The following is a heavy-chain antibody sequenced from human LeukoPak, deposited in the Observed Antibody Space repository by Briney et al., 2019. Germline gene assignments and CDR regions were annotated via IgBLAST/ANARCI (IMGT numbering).Heavy chain of an antibody. J-gene: IGHJ4*02. CDR2: MNPNSGNT. Sequence: APVKVSCKASGYTFTSYDINWVRQAPGQGLEWMGWMNPNSGNTGYAQKFQGRVTMTRNTSISTAYMELSSLRSEDTAVYYCARGYRAYYDSSGYSDYWGQGTLVTVSS. V-gene: IGHV1-8*01. CDR1: GYTFTSYD. D-gene: IGHD3-22*01. CDR3: ARGYRAYYDSSGYSDY.